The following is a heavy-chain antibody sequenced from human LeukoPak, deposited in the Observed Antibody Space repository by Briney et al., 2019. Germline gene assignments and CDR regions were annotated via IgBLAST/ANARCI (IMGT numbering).Heavy chain of an antibody. Sequence: TGRSLRLSCAASEFTFSSYGMHWVRQAPGKGLEWVTVIWYDGSNKYYADSVKGRFTISRDNSKNTLYLQMNSLRAEDTAVYYCARDPDFNSASCYLGVDYWGQGTLVTVSS. V-gene: IGHV3-33*01. J-gene: IGHJ4*02. D-gene: IGHD2-2*01. CDR3: ARDPDFNSASCYLGVDY. CDR2: IWYDGSNK. CDR1: EFTFSSYG.